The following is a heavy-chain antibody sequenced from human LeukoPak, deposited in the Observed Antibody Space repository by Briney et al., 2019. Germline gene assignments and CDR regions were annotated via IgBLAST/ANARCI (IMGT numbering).Heavy chain of an antibody. J-gene: IGHJ4*02. CDR3: ATGYYDY. Sequence: PGGSLRLSCAVSGFTFSSSTMNWVRQAPGKGLEWVSSITSSSNYINYADSVKGRFTISRDNAKNSLSLQMNSLRAEDTAVYYCATGYYDYWGQGSLVTVSS. D-gene: IGHD3-22*01. V-gene: IGHV3-21*01. CDR1: GFTFSSST. CDR2: ITSSSNYI.